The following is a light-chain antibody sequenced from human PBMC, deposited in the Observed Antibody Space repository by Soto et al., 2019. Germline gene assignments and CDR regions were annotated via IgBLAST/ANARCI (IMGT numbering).Light chain of an antibody. Sequence: IRLYQSPFSLSATVGARVAITGLASQGISGYLAWYQQKPGKAPKLVIDIGSTLQSGVPSRFSGSGSGTDFTLTISSLQPEDSATYYCQQLDSMPITFGQGTRLEI. J-gene: IGKJ5*01. CDR3: QQLDSMPIT. V-gene: IGKV1-9*01. CDR1: QGISGY. CDR2: IGS.